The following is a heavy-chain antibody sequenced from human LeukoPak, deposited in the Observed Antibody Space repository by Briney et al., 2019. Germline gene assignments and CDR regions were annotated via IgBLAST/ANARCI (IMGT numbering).Heavy chain of an antibody. CDR2: IYPGDSDT. V-gene: IGHV5-51*01. CDR1: GYSFTSSW. CDR3: ARFSVGGTYYPNY. D-gene: IGHD1-26*01. J-gene: IGHJ4*02. Sequence: GESLKISCQGSGYSFTSSWTGWVRQMPGKGLEWMGIIYPGDSDTRYSPSFQGQVTISADKSIGTAYLQWSSLKASDTAMYYCARFSVGGTYYPNYWGQGTLVSVSS.